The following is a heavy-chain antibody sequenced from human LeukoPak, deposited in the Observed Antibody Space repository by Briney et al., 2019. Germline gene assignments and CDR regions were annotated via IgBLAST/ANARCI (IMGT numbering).Heavy chain of an antibody. Sequence: GGSLRLSCEASGFTFSNSYMSWVRQAPGKGLEWVAIINPDGSQGSYVDSVKGRFAISRDNALNSLFLQMNSLSAEDTAVYYCARDPAYGALDIWGQGTTVTVST. CDR2: INPDGSQG. CDR1: GFTFSNSY. J-gene: IGHJ3*02. V-gene: IGHV3-7*01. CDR3: ARDPAYGALDI. D-gene: IGHD2-21*01.